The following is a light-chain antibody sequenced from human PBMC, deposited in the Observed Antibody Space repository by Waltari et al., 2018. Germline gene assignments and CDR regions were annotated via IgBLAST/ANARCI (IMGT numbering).Light chain of an antibody. CDR2: DAS. V-gene: IGKV1-39*01. Sequence: CRAIRGIYSYLNWYQQRPGRAPKLLIYDASTLQREVPTRFSGGGIGTDFTLTINNLQPEDFATYFCQQSYSPPFTFGQGTRLEI. CDR1: RGIYSY. CDR3: QQSYSPPFT. J-gene: IGKJ5*01.